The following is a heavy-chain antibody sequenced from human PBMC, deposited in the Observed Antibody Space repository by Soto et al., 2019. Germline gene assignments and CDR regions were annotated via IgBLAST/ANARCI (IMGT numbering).Heavy chain of an antibody. CDR1: GYSFNSYW. CDR3: VRRDFWSGSTSRWFDP. D-gene: IGHD3-3*01. CDR2: IYPDDSDT. V-gene: IGHV5-51*03. J-gene: IGHJ5*02. Sequence: EVQLVQSGAEVKKPGESLKISCKGSGYSFNSYWIGWVRQMPGKGLEWVGIIYPDDSDTRYSPSFQGQVTISADQSISTAYLQWSSLKASDSARYYCVRRDFWSGSTSRWFDPWGQGTQVTV.